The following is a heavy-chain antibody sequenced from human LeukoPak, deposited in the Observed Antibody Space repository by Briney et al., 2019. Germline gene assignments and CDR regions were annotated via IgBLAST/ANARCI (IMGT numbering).Heavy chain of an antibody. CDR2: IKQDGSQR. D-gene: IGHD4-17*01. CDR1: GFIFSNYW. J-gene: IGHJ4*02. Sequence: PGGSLRLSCAASGFIFSNYWMTWVRQAPGKGLEWVANIKQDGSQRTYVDSVKGRFTISRDNTKNSLFLQMDSLRAEDTAVYYCARGEIAYGDPQVDWGQGTLVTVSS. CDR3: ARGEIAYGDPQVD. V-gene: IGHV3-7*03.